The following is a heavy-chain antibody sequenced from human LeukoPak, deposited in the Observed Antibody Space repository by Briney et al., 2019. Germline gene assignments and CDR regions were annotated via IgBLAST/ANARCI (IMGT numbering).Heavy chain of an antibody. J-gene: IGHJ4*02. CDR1: GYSVTTYW. CDR3: ARQDF. Sequence: GESLRISCKVSGYSVTTYWISWVRQMPGKGLEWMGRIDPSDSYTDYAPSFQGHVTISADRSLSTAYLQWYSLKASDTAMYYCARQDFWGQGTLVTVSS. V-gene: IGHV5-10-1*01. CDR2: IDPSDSYT.